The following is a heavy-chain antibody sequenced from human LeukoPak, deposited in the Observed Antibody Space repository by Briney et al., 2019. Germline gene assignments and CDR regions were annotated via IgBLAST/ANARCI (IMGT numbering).Heavy chain of an antibody. Sequence: GGSLRLSCAASGFSFSDYWMHWVRQAPGKGLVRVSRINSDGRNIAYADSVKGRFTISRDNAKNTLYLEMNSLTIEDTAVYYCARAISWNGAQGHMDVWGKGTTVTVS. CDR1: GFSFSDYW. D-gene: IGHD1-1*01. CDR2: INSDGRNI. J-gene: IGHJ6*03. CDR3: ARAISWNGAQGHMDV. V-gene: IGHV3-74*03.